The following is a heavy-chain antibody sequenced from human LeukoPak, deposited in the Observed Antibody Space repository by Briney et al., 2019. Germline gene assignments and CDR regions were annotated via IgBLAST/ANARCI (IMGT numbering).Heavy chain of an antibody. CDR2: ISSSGSTI. Sequence: GGSLRLSCAASGLTFSDYYMSWVRQAPGKGLEWVSYISSSGSTIYYADSVKSRFTISRDNAKNSLYLQMNSLRAEDTAVYYCARGGYSGYVYFDYWGQGTLVTVSS. CDR3: ARGGYSGYVYFDY. CDR1: GLTFSDYY. V-gene: IGHV3-11*04. J-gene: IGHJ4*02. D-gene: IGHD5-12*01.